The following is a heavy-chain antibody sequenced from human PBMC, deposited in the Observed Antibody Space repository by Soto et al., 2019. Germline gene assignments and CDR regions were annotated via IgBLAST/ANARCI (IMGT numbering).Heavy chain of an antibody. CDR1: GYTFTSYA. Sequence: QVPLVQSGAEVKKPGASVKVSCKASGYTFTSYAMHWVRQAPGQRLEWMGWINAGNGNTKYSQKFQVRVTITRDTSATTVYMELSSLRSEDTAVYYCASSIRLAGDYWGQGTLVTVSS. J-gene: IGHJ4*02. CDR3: ASSIRLAGDY. CDR2: INAGNGNT. V-gene: IGHV1-3*01.